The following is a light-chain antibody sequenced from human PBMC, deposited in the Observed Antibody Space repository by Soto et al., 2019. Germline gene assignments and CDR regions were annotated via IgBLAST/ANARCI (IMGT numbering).Light chain of an antibody. V-gene: IGKV3-15*01. CDR2: GAS. CDR1: QSLNNN. Sequence: EIVLTQSPVTLSVSPGERATLSCRASQSLNNNLAWYQQKPGQAPRLLIYGASTRDTGIPARFSGSGSGTDFTLPVSRLEPEDFAVYYCQQYGDSPLTFGGGTKVDI. J-gene: IGKJ4*01. CDR3: QQYGDSPLT.